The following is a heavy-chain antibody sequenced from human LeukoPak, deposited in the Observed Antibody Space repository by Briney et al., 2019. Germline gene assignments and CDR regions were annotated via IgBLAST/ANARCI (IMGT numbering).Heavy chain of an antibody. V-gene: IGHV3-15*01. J-gene: IGHJ4*02. CDR2: IKSNTDGGIT. CDR1: GFTFSNVG. D-gene: IGHD5-24*01. Sequence: GGSLRLSCAAAGFTFSNVGVSWVRQAPGKGLEWVGRIKSNTDGGITHYAVPVKGRFTMSRDDSKNTLYLQMNSLKTEDTALYYCTTAAESWLQPDYWGQGTRVTVSS. CDR3: TTAAESWLQPDY.